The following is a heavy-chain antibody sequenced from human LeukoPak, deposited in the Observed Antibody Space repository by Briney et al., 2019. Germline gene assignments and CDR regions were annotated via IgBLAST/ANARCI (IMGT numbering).Heavy chain of an antibody. D-gene: IGHD3-22*01. Sequence: SETLSLTCTVSGGSISSYYWSWIRQPAGKGLEWIGRIYTSGSTNYNPSLKSRVTMSVDTSKNQFSLKLSSVTAADTAVYYCARNCDYYDSSGYYCYWGQGTLVTVSS. J-gene: IGHJ4*02. CDR3: ARNCDYYDSSGYYCY. CDR2: IYTSGST. CDR1: GGSISSYY. V-gene: IGHV4-4*07.